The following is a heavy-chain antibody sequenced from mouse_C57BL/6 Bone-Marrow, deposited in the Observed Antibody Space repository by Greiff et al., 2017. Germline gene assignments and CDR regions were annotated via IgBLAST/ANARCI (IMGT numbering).Heavy chain of an antibody. D-gene: IGHD2-5*01. J-gene: IGHJ1*03. CDR3: ARCIYYSNYGGYFDV. V-gene: IGHV1-50*01. CDR2: IDPSDSYT. Sequence: QVQLQQPGAELVKPGASVKLSCKASGYTFTSYWMQWVKQRPGQGLAWIGEIDPSDSYTNYKQKFTGKAILTVDTSSSTAYMQLSSLTSEDSAVYYCARCIYYSNYGGYFDVWGTGTTVTVSS. CDR1: GYTFTSYW.